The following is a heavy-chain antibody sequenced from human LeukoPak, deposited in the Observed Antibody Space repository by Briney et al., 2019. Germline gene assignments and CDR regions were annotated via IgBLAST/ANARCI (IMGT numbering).Heavy chain of an antibody. Sequence: SETLSLTCAVYGGSFSGNYWSWIRQPPGKGLEWIGEINHSGSTNYNPSLKSRVTISVDTSKNQFSLKLSSVTAADTAVYYCARHGRAVAGLGYWGQGTLVTVSS. V-gene: IGHV4-34*01. D-gene: IGHD6-19*01. J-gene: IGHJ4*02. CDR1: GGSFSGNY. CDR2: INHSGST. CDR3: ARHGRAVAGLGY.